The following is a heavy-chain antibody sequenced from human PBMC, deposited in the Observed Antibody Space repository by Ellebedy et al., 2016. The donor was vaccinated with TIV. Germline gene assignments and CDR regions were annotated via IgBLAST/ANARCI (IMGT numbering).Heavy chain of an antibody. CDR3: AREDVYNGFTGTYYYYGMDV. CDR2: IRYDGSNK. D-gene: IGHD5-24*01. J-gene: IGHJ6*02. CDR1: GFTFSSYG. Sequence: PGGSLRLSCAASGFTFSSYGMHWVRQAPGKGLEWVAFIRYDGSNKYYADSVKGRFTISRDNSKNTLYLQMNSLRAEDTAVYYCAREDVYNGFTGTYYYYGMDVWGQGTTVTVSS. V-gene: IGHV3-30*02.